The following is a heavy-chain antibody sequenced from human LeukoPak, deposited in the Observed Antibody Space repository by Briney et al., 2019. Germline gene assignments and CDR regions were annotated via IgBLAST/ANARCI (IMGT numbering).Heavy chain of an antibody. V-gene: IGHV4-38-2*01. CDR3: ARAGWIITSGIDY. J-gene: IGHJ4*02. Sequence: SETLSLTRGVSGYSISRGYYWAWIRQPPGKGLEWIGTIYHIGSTYYTPSLGSRVTISVDTSKNEFSLNLKSVTAADTAVYYCARAGWIITSGIDYWGQGALVTVSS. D-gene: IGHD3-10*01. CDR2: IYHIGST. CDR1: GYSISRGYY.